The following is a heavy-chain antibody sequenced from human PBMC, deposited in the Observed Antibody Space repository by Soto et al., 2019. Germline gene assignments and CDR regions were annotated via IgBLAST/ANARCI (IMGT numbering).Heavy chain of an antibody. D-gene: IGHD3-10*01. J-gene: IGHJ3*02. Sequence: PSETLSLTCTVAGGSISSYYWSWIRQPPGKGLEWIGYIYYSGSTNYNPSLKSRVTISVDTSKNQFSLKLSSVTAADTAVYYCARVWGGAFDIWGQGTMVT. CDR1: GGSISSYY. CDR3: ARVWGGAFDI. CDR2: IYYSGST. V-gene: IGHV4-59*01.